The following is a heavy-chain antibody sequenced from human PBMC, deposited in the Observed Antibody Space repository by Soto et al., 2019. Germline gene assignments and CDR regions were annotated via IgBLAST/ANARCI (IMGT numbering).Heavy chain of an antibody. CDR1: GYTFTSYA. J-gene: IGHJ5*02. V-gene: IGHV1-3*01. CDR2: INAGDGNT. Sequence: ASVKVSCKASGYTFTSYAMHWVRQAPGQRLEWMGWINAGDGNTKYPQKFQGRVTITRDTSASTAYMELSSLRSEDTAVYYCAGGIYVFGVVFMAPGDLFDPWGQGTLVTVSS. CDR3: AGGIYVFGVVFMAPGDLFDP. D-gene: IGHD3-3*01.